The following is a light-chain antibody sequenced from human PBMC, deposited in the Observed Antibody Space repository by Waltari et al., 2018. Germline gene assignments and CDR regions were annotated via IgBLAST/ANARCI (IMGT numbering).Light chain of an antibody. CDR3: QKNNSYGDS. CDR2: AAS. J-gene: IGKJ2*03. Sequence: DIQMTQSPSSLSASVGDRVTITCQASQGISNWLAWYQQKPGKAPNLLIYAASSLQSGVPSRFSGRGSGREFSLIIRSLQPEDFETYYSQKNNSYGDSFGQGTKVEMK. CDR1: QGISNW. V-gene: IGKV1-12*01.